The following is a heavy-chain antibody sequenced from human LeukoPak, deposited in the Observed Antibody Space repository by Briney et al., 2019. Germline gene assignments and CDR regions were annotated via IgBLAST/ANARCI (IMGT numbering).Heavy chain of an antibody. J-gene: IGHJ5*02. CDR2: IYSGGST. CDR3: ARGYSSSSATNWFDP. V-gene: IGHV3-66*01. D-gene: IGHD6-13*01. CDR1: GFTVSSNY. Sequence: PGGSLRLSCAASGFTVSSNYMSWVRQAPGKGLEWVSVIYSGGSTYYADSVKGRFTISRDNSKNTLYLQMSSLRAEDTAVYYCARGYSSSSATNWFDPWGQGTLVTVSS.